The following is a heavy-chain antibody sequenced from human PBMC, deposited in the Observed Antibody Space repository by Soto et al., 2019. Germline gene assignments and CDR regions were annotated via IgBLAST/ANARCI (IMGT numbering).Heavy chain of an antibody. J-gene: IGHJ6*02. V-gene: IGHV1-69*06. CDR1: GGAFSNYA. CDR2: IIPLHNTS. Sequence: QVQLLQSGAEVKKPGSSVKVSCKVSGGAFSNYALNWVHHGPGQRLEWLGGIIPLHNTSNYSLKFLGRVTVTADISSTTVYMELNSLTSDDTATYYCASWSNWNPLYYDGLDVWGQGTTVTVSS. CDR3: ASWSNWNPLYYDGLDV. D-gene: IGHD1-20*01.